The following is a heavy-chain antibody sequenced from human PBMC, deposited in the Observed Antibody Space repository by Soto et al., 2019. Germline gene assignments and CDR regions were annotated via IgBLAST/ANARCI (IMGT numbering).Heavy chain of an antibody. CDR1: GYSFADYW. CDR3: ARTTGGGYPDVPFDY. CDR2: IYPGDSDT. D-gene: IGHD1-26*01. J-gene: IGHJ4*02. Sequence: SGESLKISCKGSGYSFADYWIGWVRQMPGKGLEWMGIIYPGDSDTRYSPSFQGQVTISAGKSISTAYLQWSSLKASDTAMYFCARTTGGGYPDVPFDYWGQGTLVTVSS. V-gene: IGHV5-51*01.